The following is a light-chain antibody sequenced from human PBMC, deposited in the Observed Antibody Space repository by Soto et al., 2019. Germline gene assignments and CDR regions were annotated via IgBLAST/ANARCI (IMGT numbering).Light chain of an antibody. V-gene: IGLV1-47*01. CDR1: SSNIGSNY. Sequence: QSVLTQPPSASGTPGQRVTISCSGSSSNIGSNYVYWYQQLPGTAPKLLIYRNNQRPSGVPDRFSGSKSGTSASLAISGLLSEDEADDYWAAWDDSLSGRVVFGGGTKVTVL. CDR3: AAWDDSLSGRVV. CDR2: RNN. J-gene: IGLJ2*01.